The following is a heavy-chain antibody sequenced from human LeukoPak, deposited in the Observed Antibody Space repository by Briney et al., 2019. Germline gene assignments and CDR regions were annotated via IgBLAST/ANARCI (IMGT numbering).Heavy chain of an antibody. J-gene: IGHJ4*02. CDR2: ISYDGSNK. Sequence: GSLRPSCAASGFTFSSYGMHWVRQAPGKGLEWVAVISYDGSNKYYADSVKGRFTISRDNSKNTLYLQMNSLRAEDTAVYYCAKDRLGGYSYGYLGYWGQGTLVTVSS. CDR1: GFTFSSYG. V-gene: IGHV3-30*18. CDR3: AKDRLGGYSYGYLGY. D-gene: IGHD5-18*01.